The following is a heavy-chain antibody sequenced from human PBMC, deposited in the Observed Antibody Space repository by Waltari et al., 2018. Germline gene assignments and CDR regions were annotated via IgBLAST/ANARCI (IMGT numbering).Heavy chain of an antibody. J-gene: IGHJ4*02. V-gene: IGHV3-7*01. D-gene: IGHD3-10*01. CDR1: GFTFSNSW. CDR2: IKTDGGET. CDR3: ATDLNGAAH. Sequence: EVRLVESGGDLVQPGGSLRLSCAASGFTFSNSWMTWVRQAPGKGLEFLANIKTDGGETYYVDSVKGRFSISRDNTKNSLYLQMNSLRADDTAVYYCATDLNGAAHWGQGTLVTVSS.